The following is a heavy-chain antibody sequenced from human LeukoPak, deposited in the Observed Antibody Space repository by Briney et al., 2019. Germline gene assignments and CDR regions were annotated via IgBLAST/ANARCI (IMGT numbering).Heavy chain of an antibody. D-gene: IGHD5-24*01. CDR2: ISYTGGT. Sequence: PSETLSLTCTVSGGSLSSYYWSWLRQPPGKGLEWIGYISYTGGTNYNPSLKSRVTISVHTSKNQFSLKLSSVTAADTAVYYCARVPPLSRPYTGNNYYFDYWGQGTLVTVSS. J-gene: IGHJ4*02. CDR1: GGSLSSYY. V-gene: IGHV4-59*01. CDR3: ARVPPLSRPYTGNNYYFDY.